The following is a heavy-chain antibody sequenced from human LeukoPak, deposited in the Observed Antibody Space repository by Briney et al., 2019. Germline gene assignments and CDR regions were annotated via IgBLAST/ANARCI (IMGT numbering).Heavy chain of an antibody. V-gene: IGHV3-7*01. D-gene: IGHD1-1*01. Sequence: GGSLRLSCAASGFTFSSYWMSWVRRAPGKGLEWVANIKQDGGEIYYVDSVKGRFTISRDNAKNSLYLQMNSLRAGDTAVYYCAAGTWTIEHWGQGTLVTVSS. CDR1: GFTFSSYW. J-gene: IGHJ4*02. CDR2: IKQDGGEI. CDR3: AAGTWTIEH.